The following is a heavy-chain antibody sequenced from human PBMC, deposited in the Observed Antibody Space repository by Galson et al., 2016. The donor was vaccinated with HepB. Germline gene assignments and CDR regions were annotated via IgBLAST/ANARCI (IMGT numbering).Heavy chain of an antibody. D-gene: IGHD3-16*01. CDR1: GFSFGSYA. CDR3: ARRSLAWGGAFDV. Sequence: SLRLSCAASGFSFGSYALSWVRQAPGKGLEWVSVISGSGDSVHHADSVKGRFTISRDKPKNTVYLQMNSLTATDTAVYYCARRSLAWGGAFDVWGQGTMVTVSS. V-gene: IGHV3-23*01. J-gene: IGHJ3*01. CDR2: ISGSGDSV.